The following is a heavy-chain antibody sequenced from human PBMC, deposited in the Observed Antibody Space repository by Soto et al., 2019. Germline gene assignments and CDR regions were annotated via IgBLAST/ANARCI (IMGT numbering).Heavy chain of an antibody. J-gene: IGHJ4*02. D-gene: IGHD3-22*01. Sequence: PGGSLRLSCAASGFTFGGSAIHWVRQASGKGLEWLGRIRSKTNNYATAYAASVKGRFTITRDDSKNTAYLQMNSLKTEDTAFYYCSRRSEFDSSASYYAFDFWGPGILVTVSS. CDR2: IRSKTNNYAT. CDR1: GFTFGGSA. CDR3: SRRSEFDSSASYYAFDF. V-gene: IGHV3-73*01.